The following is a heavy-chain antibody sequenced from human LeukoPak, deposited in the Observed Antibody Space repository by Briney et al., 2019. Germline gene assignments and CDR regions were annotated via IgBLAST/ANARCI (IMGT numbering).Heavy chain of an antibody. CDR1: GGTFSSYA. Sequence: SVKVSCKASGGTFSSYAISWVRQAPGQGLEWMGGIIPIFGTANYAQKFQGRVTITADESTSTAYMELSSLRSEDTAVYYCARDNSHYYDSSGYNYYYYYMDVWGKGTTVTVSS. D-gene: IGHD3-22*01. J-gene: IGHJ6*03. CDR2: IIPIFGTA. CDR3: ARDNSHYYDSSGYNYYYYYMDV. V-gene: IGHV1-69*13.